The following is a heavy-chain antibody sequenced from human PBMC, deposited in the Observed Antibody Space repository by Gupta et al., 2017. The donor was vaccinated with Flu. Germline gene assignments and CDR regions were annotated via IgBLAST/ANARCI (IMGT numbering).Heavy chain of an antibody. D-gene: IGHD6-19*01. Sequence: QVQLVQSGAEVKKPGASVKVSCKTSRYTFTGSSMHWVRQAPGQGLEWMGWINPDNGGSDHGQKFQGRVTMTRDTSSSTGYMELSTLTSDDTAVYYCALSRGVTVAASLDYWGQGTLLTVSS. CDR2: INPDNGGS. CDR3: ALSRGVTVAASLDY. V-gene: IGHV1-2*02. CDR1: RYTFTGSS. J-gene: IGHJ4*02.